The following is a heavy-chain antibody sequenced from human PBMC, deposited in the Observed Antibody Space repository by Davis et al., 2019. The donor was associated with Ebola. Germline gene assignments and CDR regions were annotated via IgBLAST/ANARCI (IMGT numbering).Heavy chain of an antibody. Sequence: GSSLRLSCAASGFTVSSNYMSWVRQAPGKGLEWVSVINSGGSTYYADCVKGRFTISRDNCKNTLYLQMNSLRAEDTAVYYCARGKGATNLDYWGQGTLVTVSS. J-gene: IGHJ4*02. D-gene: IGHD1-26*01. CDR3: ARGKGATNLDY. CDR1: GFTVSSNY. CDR2: INSGGST. V-gene: IGHV3-66*01.